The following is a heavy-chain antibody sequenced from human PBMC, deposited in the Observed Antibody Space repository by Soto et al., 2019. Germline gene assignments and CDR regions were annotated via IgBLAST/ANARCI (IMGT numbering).Heavy chain of an antibody. CDR1: GFTFSSYS. Sequence: EVQLVESGGGLVQPGGSLRLSCAASGFTFSSYSMNWVRQAPGKGLEWVSYISSSSSTIYYADSVKGRFTISRDNAKNSLYLQMNSLRAEDTAVYYCARRYCSGSYYNEYYFDYWGQGTLVTVSS. D-gene: IGHD3-10*01. CDR3: ARRYCSGSYYNEYYFDY. CDR2: ISSSSSTI. J-gene: IGHJ4*02. V-gene: IGHV3-48*01.